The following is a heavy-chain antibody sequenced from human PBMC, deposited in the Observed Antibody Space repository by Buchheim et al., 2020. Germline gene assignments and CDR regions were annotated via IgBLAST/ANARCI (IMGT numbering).Heavy chain of an antibody. CDR2: ISYDGSNK. V-gene: IGHV3-30*18. Sequence: VQLVESGGGLVQPGGSLRLSCAASGFTFSSYGMHWVRQAPGKGLEWVAVISYDGSNKYYADSVKGRFTISRDNSKNTLYLQMNSLRAEDTAVYYCAKLDTAMATPFDYWGQGTL. CDR1: GFTFSSYG. J-gene: IGHJ4*02. D-gene: IGHD5-18*01. CDR3: AKLDTAMATPFDY.